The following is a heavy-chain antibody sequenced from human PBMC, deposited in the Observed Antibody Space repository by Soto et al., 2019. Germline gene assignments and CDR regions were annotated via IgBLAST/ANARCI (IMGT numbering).Heavy chain of an antibody. J-gene: IGHJ4*01. V-gene: IGHV4-59*12. CDR3: ARTYDSNGYANEFDS. CDR1: GRSITSYY. CDR2: IYDNGIT. Sequence: LETLSLTCSVSGRSITSYYWSWVRQPPGKGLEWIGYIYDNGITSQNPSLKSRVTMSADTSQNQFSLKLTSVTGADTAVYYCARTYDSNGYANEFDSWGHGILVTSPQ. D-gene: IGHD3-22*01.